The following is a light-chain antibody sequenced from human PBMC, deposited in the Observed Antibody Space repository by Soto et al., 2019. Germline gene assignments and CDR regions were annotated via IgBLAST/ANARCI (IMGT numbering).Light chain of an antibody. CDR1: SXDVGGYNY. Sequence: QSALTQPPSASGSPGQSVTISCTGTSXDVGGYNYVSWYQQHLGKAPKLIISEVSKRPSGVPDRFSGSKSGNTASLTVSGLQAEDEADYYCTSHAGSNNYVFGTGTKFTVL. CDR3: TSHAGSNNYV. V-gene: IGLV2-8*01. CDR2: EVS. J-gene: IGLJ1*01.